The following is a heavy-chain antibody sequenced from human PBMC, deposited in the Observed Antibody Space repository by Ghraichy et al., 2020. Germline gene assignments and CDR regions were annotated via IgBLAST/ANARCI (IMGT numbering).Heavy chain of an antibody. Sequence: GESLNISCAASGFTFSSYGMHWVRQAPGKGLEWVAVIWYDGSNKYYADSVKGRFTISRDNSKNTLYLQMNSLRAEDTAVYYCARESIAAAGTGTYYYYGMDVWGQGTTVTVSS. CDR2: IWYDGSNK. CDR3: ARESIAAAGTGTYYYYGMDV. D-gene: IGHD6-13*01. CDR1: GFTFSSYG. J-gene: IGHJ6*02. V-gene: IGHV3-33*01.